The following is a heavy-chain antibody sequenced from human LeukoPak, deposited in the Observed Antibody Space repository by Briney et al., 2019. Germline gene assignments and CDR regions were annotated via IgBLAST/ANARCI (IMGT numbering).Heavy chain of an antibody. D-gene: IGHD2-2*01. J-gene: IGHJ4*02. CDR2: IDSSSRYI. CDR3: ARVGGHCTSTSCPPPDY. CDR1: GFTFSSYN. V-gene: IGHV3-21*01. Sequence: PGESLRLSCAASGFTFSSYNMDWVRQAPGKGLEWVSFIDSSSRYIYQADSVKGRFTISRDNAKSSVFLQMNSLRAEDTAVYYCARVGGHCTSTSCPPPDYWGQGTLVTVSS.